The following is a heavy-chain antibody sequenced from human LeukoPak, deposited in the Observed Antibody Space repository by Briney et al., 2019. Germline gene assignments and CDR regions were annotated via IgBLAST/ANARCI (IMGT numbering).Heavy chain of an antibody. CDR2: ISWNSGSI. V-gene: IGHV3-9*01. CDR3: ALQTYYYMDV. J-gene: IGHJ6*03. CDR1: GFTFDDYA. Sequence: GGSLRLSCAASGFTFDDYAMHWVRHAPGKGLEWVSGISWNSGSIGYADSVKGRFTISRDNAKNSLYLQMNSPRAEDTALYYCALQTYYYMDVWGKGTTVTISS.